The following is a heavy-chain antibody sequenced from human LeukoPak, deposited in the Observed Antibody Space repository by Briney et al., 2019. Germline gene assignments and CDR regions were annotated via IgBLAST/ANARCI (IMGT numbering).Heavy chain of an antibody. CDR3: ARDGGDILTGWNAFDI. CDR1: GYTFTSYY. D-gene: IGHD3-9*01. J-gene: IGHJ3*02. Sequence: ASVKVSCKASGYTFTSYYMHWVRQAPGQGLEWMGIINPSGGSTSYAQKFRGRVTMTRDTSTSTVYMELSSLRSEDTAVYYCARDGGDILTGWNAFDIWGQGTMVTVSS. CDR2: INPSGGST. V-gene: IGHV1-46*01.